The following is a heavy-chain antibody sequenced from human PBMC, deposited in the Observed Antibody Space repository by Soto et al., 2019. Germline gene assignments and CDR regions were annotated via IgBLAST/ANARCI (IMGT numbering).Heavy chain of an antibody. CDR1: GFTFSSYA. CDR2: ISGSGGST. V-gene: IGHV3-23*01. CDR3: AKDGPPYIAAAGTSDY. D-gene: IGHD6-13*01. Sequence: GGSLRLSCAASGFTFSSYAMSWVRQAPGKGLEWVSAISGSGGSTYYADSVKGRFTISRDNSKNTLYLQMNSLRAEDTAVYYRAKDGPPYIAAAGTSDYWGQGTLVTVSS. J-gene: IGHJ4*02.